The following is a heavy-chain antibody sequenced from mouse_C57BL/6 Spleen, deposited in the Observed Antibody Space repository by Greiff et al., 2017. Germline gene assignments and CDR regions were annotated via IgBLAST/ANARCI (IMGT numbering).Heavy chain of an antibody. J-gene: IGHJ2*01. D-gene: IGHD2-2*01. CDR2: IYPGDGDT. Sequence: VQLQQSGPELVKPGASVKISCKASGYAFNSSWMNWVKQRPGKGLEWIGRIYPGDGDTNYNGKFKGKATLTADKSSSTAYMQLSSLTSEDSAVYFCARSGYGGFYFDYWGQGTTLTVSS. V-gene: IGHV1-82*01. CDR3: ARSGYGGFYFDY. CDR1: GYAFNSSW.